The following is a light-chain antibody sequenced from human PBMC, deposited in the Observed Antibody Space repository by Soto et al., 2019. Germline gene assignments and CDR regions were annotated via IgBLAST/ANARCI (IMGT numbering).Light chain of an antibody. CDR3: QQYGESPIT. Sequence: EIVLTQSPGTLSLSPGARATLSCRASQSVSRDLLAWYQQKPGQAPRLVVSGASNRAADFPDRFSGSGSGTDFTLTVTRLEPEDVGVYYCQQYGESPITFGQGTRLDIK. CDR1: QSVSRDL. V-gene: IGKV3-20*01. J-gene: IGKJ5*01. CDR2: GAS.